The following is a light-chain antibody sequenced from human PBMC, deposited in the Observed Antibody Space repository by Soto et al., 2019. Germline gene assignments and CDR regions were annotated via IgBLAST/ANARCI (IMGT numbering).Light chain of an antibody. J-gene: IGLJ1*01. CDR3: QSYDSSLSGDV. CDR2: GNS. V-gene: IGLV1-40*01. Sequence: QSVLTQPPSVSGAPGQRATISCTGSSSNIGAGYDVHWYQQLPGTAPKLLIYGNSNRPSGVPDRFSGSKSGTSASLAITGLQAEDEADYYCQSYDSSLSGDVFGTGTQLTVL. CDR1: SSNIGAGYD.